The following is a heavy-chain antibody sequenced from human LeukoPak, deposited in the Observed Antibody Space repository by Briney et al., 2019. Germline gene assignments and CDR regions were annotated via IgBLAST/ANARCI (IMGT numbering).Heavy chain of an antibody. CDR2: IFSNDEK. CDR1: GFSLSNARMG. V-gene: IGHV2-26*01. D-gene: IGHD3-3*01. CDR3: ARLNYDFWSGYIFDY. Sequence: SGPTLVNPTETLTLTCTVSGFSLSNARMGVSWISQPPGKALEWLAHIFSNDEKSCSTSLKSRLTISKDTSKSQVVLTMTNMDPVDTATYYCARLNYDFWSGYIFDYWGQGTLVTVSS. J-gene: IGHJ4*02.